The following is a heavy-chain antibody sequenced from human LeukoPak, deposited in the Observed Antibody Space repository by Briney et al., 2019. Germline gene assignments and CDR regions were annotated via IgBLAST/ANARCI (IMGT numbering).Heavy chain of an antibody. CDR3: ARDLRGLGDFLDY. J-gene: IGHJ4*02. CDR2: INPDSGGA. V-gene: IGHV1-2*02. Sequence: GASVKVSCKPSGYTFSGYYLHWVRQAPGHGLEWMGWINPDSGGAIFAQKFQARVTMTRDTSTNTAYMELNRLRSDDTAVYYCARDLRGLGDFLDYWGQGTLVTVSP. CDR1: GYTFSGYY. D-gene: IGHD3-10*01.